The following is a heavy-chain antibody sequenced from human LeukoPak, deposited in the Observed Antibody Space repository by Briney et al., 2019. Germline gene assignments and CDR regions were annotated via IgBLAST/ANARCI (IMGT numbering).Heavy chain of an antibody. Sequence: GGSLRLSCAASGFTFSSYEMNWVRRAPGKGPEWVSYISSSGSTIYYADSVKGRFTISRDNAKNSLYLQMNSLRVEDTAVYYCARDATTELGTVYMDVWGKGTTVTISS. J-gene: IGHJ6*03. CDR3: ARDATTELGTVYMDV. D-gene: IGHD4-17*01. CDR2: ISSSGSTI. CDR1: GFTFSSYE. V-gene: IGHV3-48*03.